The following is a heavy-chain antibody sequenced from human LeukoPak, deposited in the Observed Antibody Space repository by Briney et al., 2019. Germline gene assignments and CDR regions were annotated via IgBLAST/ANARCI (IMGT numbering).Heavy chain of an antibody. Sequence: ASVKVSCKASGYTFTSYAMHWVRQAPGQRLEWMGWINAGNGNTKYSQKFQGRVTITRDTSASTAYMELSSLRSEDTAVYYCARVLRPGGVSPFGVVIADEPFDYWGQGTLVTVSS. J-gene: IGHJ4*02. CDR2: INAGNGNT. CDR3: ARVLRPGGVSPFGVVIADEPFDY. D-gene: IGHD3-3*01. CDR1: GYTFTSYA. V-gene: IGHV1-3*01.